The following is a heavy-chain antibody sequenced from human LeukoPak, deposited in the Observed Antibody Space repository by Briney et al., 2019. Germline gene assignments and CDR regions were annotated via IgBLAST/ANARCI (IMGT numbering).Heavy chain of an antibody. V-gene: IGHV4-39*01. CDR1: GGSISSGGYY. Sequence: SETLSLTCTVSGGSISSGGYYWGWLRQAPGQGLEWIGTIDHSGTTYYNPSLESRLTISRDTSKNQFSLKLNSVTAADTAVYYCARHYGPWGQGTLVTVSS. CDR3: ARHYGP. D-gene: IGHD3-10*01. J-gene: IGHJ5*02. CDR2: IDHSGTT.